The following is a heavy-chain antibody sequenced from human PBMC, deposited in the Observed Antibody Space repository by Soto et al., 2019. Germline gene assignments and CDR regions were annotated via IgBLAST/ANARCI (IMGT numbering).Heavy chain of an antibody. V-gene: IGHV1-18*01. J-gene: IGHJ6*02. CDR2: SNTDNGNT. CDR1: GYTFTRYG. Sequence: QVQLVQSGAEVKNPGASVKVSCKASGYTFTRYGIGWARQAPGQGLEWMGWSNTDNGNTNYAQNVQGRVTLTTDTSTSTAYMELRSLRSNDTAIYYCAMVDVYVTPSPQDVWGQGTTVIVSS. D-gene: IGHD3-16*01. CDR3: AMVDVYVTPSPQDV.